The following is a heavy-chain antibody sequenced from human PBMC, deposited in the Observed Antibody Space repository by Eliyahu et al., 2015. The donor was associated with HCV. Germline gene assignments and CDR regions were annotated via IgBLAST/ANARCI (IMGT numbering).Heavy chain of an antibody. CDR3: ARENXIEIGGFDI. V-gene: IGHV3-7*01. CDR2: IKGDASET. CDR1: GFXFSDYY. J-gene: IGHJ3*02. Sequence: EVQLVESGGSLVQPGGSLRLSCVASGFXFSDYYMNWVRQXPGXGLAWVAXIKGDASETFYVDSARGRFTISRDNGKRSLYLQIHSLSAEDTAMYYCARENXIEIGGFDIWGQGTMVSVSS. D-gene: IGHD2/OR15-2a*01.